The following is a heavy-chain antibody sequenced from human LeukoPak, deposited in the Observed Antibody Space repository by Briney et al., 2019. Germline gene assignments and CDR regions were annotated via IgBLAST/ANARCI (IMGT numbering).Heavy chain of an antibody. V-gene: IGHV1-2*02. J-gene: IGHJ5*02. Sequence: ASVNVSCLTSGYSLPDYCIHWVRQAPGRGSEWMGWINTKMGRTRSARKLQGRATMGTGPSTPTDCMGLAWLTSDDTSISLGARAPFIAASPYLIAPWGQGTLVTVSS. CDR1: GYSLPDYC. D-gene: IGHD2-21*01. CDR3: ARAPFIAASPYLIAP. CDR2: INTKMGRT.